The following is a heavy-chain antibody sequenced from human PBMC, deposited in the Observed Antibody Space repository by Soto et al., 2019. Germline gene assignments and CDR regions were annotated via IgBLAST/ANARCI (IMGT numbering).Heavy chain of an antibody. CDR3: ARVNGGYDFWSGYARHYYYGMDV. V-gene: IGHV1-46*01. D-gene: IGHD3-3*01. CDR1: GYTFTSYY. Sequence: ASGKVSCKASGYTFTSYYMHWVRQAPGQGLEWMGIINPSGGSTSYAQKFQGRVTMTRDTSTSTVYMELSSLRSEDTAVYYCARVNGGYDFWSGYARHYYYGMDVWGQGTTVTVSS. J-gene: IGHJ6*02. CDR2: INPSGGST.